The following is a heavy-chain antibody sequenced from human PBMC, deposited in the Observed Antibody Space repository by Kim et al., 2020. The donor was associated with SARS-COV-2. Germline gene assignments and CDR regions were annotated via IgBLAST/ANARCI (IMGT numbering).Heavy chain of an antibody. D-gene: IGHD6-19*01. CDR3: ASGGLSSVWYG. CDR2: T. V-gene: IGHV4-59*09. Sequence: TNYTPSLKSRLTISVDTSKNHFSLKLSSVTAADTAVYYCASGGLSSVWYGWGQGTLVIVSS. J-gene: IGHJ4*02.